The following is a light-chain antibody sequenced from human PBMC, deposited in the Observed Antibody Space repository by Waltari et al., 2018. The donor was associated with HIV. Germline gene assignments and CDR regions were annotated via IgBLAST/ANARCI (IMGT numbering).Light chain of an antibody. J-gene: IGLJ7*01. CDR3: GTWDDSLNGVV. V-gene: IGLV1-44*01. CDR1: SSNIGTNI. Sequence: QSILTQPPSASGTPGQRVTISCSGSSSNIGTNIVNWYQHLPGAAPRLLIFGNDQRPSGVSDRFSASQSGTSASLAISGLRSEDEADYYCGTWDDSLNGVVFGGGTQLTVL. CDR2: GND.